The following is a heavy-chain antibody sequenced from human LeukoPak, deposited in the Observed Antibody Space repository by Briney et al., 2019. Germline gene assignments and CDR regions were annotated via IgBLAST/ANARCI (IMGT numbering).Heavy chain of an antibody. CDR1: GYTLTELS. CDR2: FDPEDGET. V-gene: IGHV1-24*01. CDR3: ATNRPDYYDSSGYLWFDY. J-gene: IGHJ4*02. Sequence: ASVKVSCKASGYTLTELSMHWVRQAPGKGLEWMGGFDPEDGETIYAQKFQGRVTMTEDTSTDTAYMELSSLRSEDTAVYYCATNRPDYYDSSGYLWFDYWGQGTLVTVSS. D-gene: IGHD3-22*01.